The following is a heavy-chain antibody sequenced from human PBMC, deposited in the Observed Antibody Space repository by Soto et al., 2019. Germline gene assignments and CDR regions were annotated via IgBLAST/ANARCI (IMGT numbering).Heavy chain of an antibody. CDR2: IKQDGSEK. Sequence: GGSLRLSCAASGFTFSSYWMSWVRQAPGKGLEWVANIKQDGSEKYYVDSVKGRFTISRDNAKNSLYLQMNSLRAEDTAVYYCARDPASSIAALGWFDPWGQGTLVTVSS. V-gene: IGHV3-7*05. CDR1: GFTFSSYW. CDR3: ARDPASSIAALGWFDP. D-gene: IGHD6-6*01. J-gene: IGHJ5*02.